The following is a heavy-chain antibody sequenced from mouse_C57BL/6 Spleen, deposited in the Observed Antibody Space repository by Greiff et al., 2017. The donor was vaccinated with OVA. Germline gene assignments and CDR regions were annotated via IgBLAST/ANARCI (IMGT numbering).Heavy chain of an antibody. D-gene: IGHD2-5*01. CDR3: VGSNYAWFAY. CDR1: GFTFNTYA. J-gene: IGHJ3*01. Sequence: EVKLVESGGGLVQPKGSLKLSCAASGFTFNTYAMHWVRQAPGKGLEWVARIRSKSSNDATYYADSVKDRFTISTDNSQSMLYLQMNNLKTEDTAMYYCVGSNYAWFAYWGQGTLVTVSA. CDR2: IRSKSSNDAT. V-gene: IGHV10-3*01.